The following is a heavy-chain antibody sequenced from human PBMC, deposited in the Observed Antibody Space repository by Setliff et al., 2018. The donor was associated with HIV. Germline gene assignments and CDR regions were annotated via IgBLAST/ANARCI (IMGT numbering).Heavy chain of an antibody. CDR2: IHYSRGT. Sequence: PSETLSLTCSVSGVSISDTIGTSYYWDWLRQPPGKGLEWIGNIHYSRGTYYNASLKSRVTISLDTSKHHFSLKLTSVAAADTAVYYCARRYHDSSGFYNSWGQGVLVTVSS. V-gene: IGHV4-39*02. CDR3: ARRYHDSSGFYNS. CDR1: GVSISDTIGTSYY. D-gene: IGHD3-22*01. J-gene: IGHJ4*02.